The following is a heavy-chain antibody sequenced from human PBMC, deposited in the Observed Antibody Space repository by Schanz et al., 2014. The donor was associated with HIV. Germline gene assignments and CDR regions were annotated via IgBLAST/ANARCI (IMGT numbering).Heavy chain of an antibody. V-gene: IGHV3-21*06. Sequence: EVQLVESGEGLVKPGGSLRLSCTGSGFPFSSYAINWVRQAPGKGLEWLSSISSSGGYKYYADSVKGRFTISRDNSKNSVFLQMDRLRAEDTAVYYCARGSWYSSGWVDDQYYYDVDVWGQGTTVTVSS. CDR1: GFPFSSYA. J-gene: IGHJ6*02. D-gene: IGHD6-19*01. CDR2: ISSSGGYK. CDR3: ARGSWYSSGWVDDQYYYDVDV.